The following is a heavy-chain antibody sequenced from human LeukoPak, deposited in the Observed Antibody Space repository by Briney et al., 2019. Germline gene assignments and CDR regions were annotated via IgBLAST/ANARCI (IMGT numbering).Heavy chain of an antibody. D-gene: IGHD6-19*01. J-gene: IGHJ4*02. CDR2: LWYDGSNK. CDR3: AKEMPLRAVAGSVASDY. V-gene: IGHV3-30*02. CDR1: GFSVSSNY. Sequence: PGGSLRLSCTASGFSVSSNYMSWVRQAPGKGLEGVAVLWYDGSNKYYADSVKGRFTISRDNSKNTLYLQMNSLRAEDTAVYYCAKEMPLRAVAGSVASDYWGQGTLVTVSS.